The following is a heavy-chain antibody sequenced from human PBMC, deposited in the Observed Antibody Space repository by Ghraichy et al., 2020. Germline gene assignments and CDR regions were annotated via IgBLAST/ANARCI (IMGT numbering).Heavy chain of an antibody. CDR3: ASGFFDILTGYYPLRV. D-gene: IGHD3-9*01. J-gene: IGHJ6*02. V-gene: IGHV4-39*01. CDR1: GSSISSSSYY. CDR2: IYYSGST. Sequence: SETLSLTCTVSGSSISSSSYYWGWIRQPPGKGLEWIGSIYYSGSTYYNPSLKSRVTISVDTSKNQFSLKLSSVTAADTAVYYCASGFFDILTGYYPLRVWGQGTTVTVSS.